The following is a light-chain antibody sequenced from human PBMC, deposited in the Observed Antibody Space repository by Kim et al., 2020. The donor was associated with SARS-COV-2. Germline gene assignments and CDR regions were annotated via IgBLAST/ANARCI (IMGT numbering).Light chain of an antibody. Sequence: SASVEDRVTITCRASQSISRWLAWYQQKPGKAPKLLIHEVSSLQRAVPSRFSGSGSGTEFTLTISSLQPDDSATYFCQQYHSALTFGGGTKVDIK. CDR3: QQYHSALT. CDR1: QSISRW. V-gene: IGKV1-5*03. J-gene: IGKJ4*01. CDR2: EVS.